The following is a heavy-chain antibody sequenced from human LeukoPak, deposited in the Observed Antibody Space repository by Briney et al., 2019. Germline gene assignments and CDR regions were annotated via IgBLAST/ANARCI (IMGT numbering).Heavy chain of an antibody. V-gene: IGHV3-23*01. D-gene: IGHD3-10*01. Sequence: GGSLRLSCAASGFTFSSYAMTWVRQAPGKGLEWVSTISGSGGSTYYADSVKGRFTISRDNSKNTLYLQMNSLRAEDTAVYYCAKDVLLWFGEFLYFDYWGQGTLVTVSS. CDR3: AKDVLLWFGEFLYFDY. J-gene: IGHJ4*02. CDR2: ISGSGGST. CDR1: GFTFSSYA.